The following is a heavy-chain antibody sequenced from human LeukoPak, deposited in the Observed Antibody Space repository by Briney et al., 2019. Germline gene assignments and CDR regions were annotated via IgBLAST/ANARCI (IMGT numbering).Heavy chain of an antibody. D-gene: IGHD3-3*01. CDR3: ARRGSEWNSYFYPMDV. V-gene: IGHV3-23*01. CDR1: GFTFRIYA. Sequence: PGGSLRLSCAASGFTFRIYAMSWDRQAPGKGLEWVSGISGSDASTFYADSVMGRFTISRDNSMNTLYLQMNNVRAEDAAIYFCARRGSEWNSYFYPMDVWGQGTTVTVSS. J-gene: IGHJ6*02. CDR2: ISGSDAST.